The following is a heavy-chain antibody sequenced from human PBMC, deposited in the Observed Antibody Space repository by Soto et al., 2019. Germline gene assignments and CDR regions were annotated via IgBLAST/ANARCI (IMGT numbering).Heavy chain of an antibody. J-gene: IGHJ4*02. V-gene: IGHV3-23*01. D-gene: IGHD3-3*01. CDR2: ISGSDGKT. Sequence: GGSLRLSXAASGFSFGSYALSWVRQAPGKGLEWVSTISGSDGKTFYSDSVKGRFSISRDTSQNTLYLQMNSLRADDTAIYYCARWSYLDYWGQGTRVTVSS. CDR1: GFSFGSYA. CDR3: ARWSYLDY.